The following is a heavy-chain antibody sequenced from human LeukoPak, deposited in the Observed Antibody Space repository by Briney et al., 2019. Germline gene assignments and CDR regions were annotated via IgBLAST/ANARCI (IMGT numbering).Heavy chain of an antibody. D-gene: IGHD5-12*01. CDR3: ARDPTLVATIKFGDGYYYGMDV. Sequence: PSETLSLTCTVSGGSISSSSYYWGWIRQPPGKGLEWIGYIYYSGSTNYNPSLKSRVTISVDTSKNQFSLKLSSVTAADTAVYYCARDPTLVATIKFGDGYYYGMDVWGQGTTVTVSS. J-gene: IGHJ6*02. V-gene: IGHV4-61*01. CDR2: IYYSGST. CDR1: GGSISSSSYY.